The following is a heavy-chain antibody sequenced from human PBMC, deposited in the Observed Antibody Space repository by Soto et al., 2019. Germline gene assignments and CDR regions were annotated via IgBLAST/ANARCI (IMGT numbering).Heavy chain of an antibody. Sequence: EVQLAASGGGLVQHGGSLRLSCAASGFTVSTKYMSWVRQATGKGLEWVSVVYSGGSTFYADSVRGRFTISRDTSKNTVNIQMNSLRAEDTALYYCARDPWAADYWGQGTLVTVS. CDR1: GFTVSTKY. V-gene: IGHV3-66*01. J-gene: IGHJ4*02. CDR3: ARDPWAADY. CDR2: VYSGGST. D-gene: IGHD3-16*01.